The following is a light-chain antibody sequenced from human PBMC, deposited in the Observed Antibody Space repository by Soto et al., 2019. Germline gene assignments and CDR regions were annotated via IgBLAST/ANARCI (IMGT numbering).Light chain of an antibody. CDR2: DAS. CDR3: QQYTGPPTT. CDR1: QRISGY. V-gene: IGKV3-11*01. Sequence: EIVLTQSPAPLSLSPGERATPSPRASQRISGYLAWYQQKPGQAPRLLIYDASTRAAGIPDRFSGGGSGTDFTLTITRLEPEDSAVYFCQQYTGPPTTFGQGTRLEIK. J-gene: IGKJ5*01.